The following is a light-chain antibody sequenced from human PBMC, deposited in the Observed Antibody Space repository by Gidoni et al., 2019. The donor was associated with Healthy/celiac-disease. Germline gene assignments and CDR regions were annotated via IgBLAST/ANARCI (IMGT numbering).Light chain of an antibody. Sequence: DIHTTQSPSTPSASVGDRGTITCRASQSISSWLAWYQQKTGKAPKLLIYKASSLESGVPSRFSGSGSGTEFTLTISSLQPDDFATYYCQHGVTFGQGTKVEIK. CDR2: KAS. V-gene: IGKV1-5*03. CDR1: QSISSW. J-gene: IGKJ1*01. CDR3: QHGVT.